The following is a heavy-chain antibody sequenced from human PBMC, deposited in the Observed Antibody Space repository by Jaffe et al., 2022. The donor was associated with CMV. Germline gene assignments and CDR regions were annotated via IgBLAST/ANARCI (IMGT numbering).Heavy chain of an antibody. CDR1: GFTFSNAW. J-gene: IGHJ4*02. CDR2: IRSKPDGEIT. Sequence: EVQLVESGGDLVKPGGCLTLSCTASGFTFSNAWMAWVRQAPGKGLEWLGRIRSKPDGEITEYAAPVKGRFTISRDDSKNTLYLRMNSLTTEDTALYYCTTGHRWETLDFDYWGRGSLVTVSS. V-gene: IGHV3-15*01. CDR3: TTGHRWETLDFDY. D-gene: IGHD1-26*01.